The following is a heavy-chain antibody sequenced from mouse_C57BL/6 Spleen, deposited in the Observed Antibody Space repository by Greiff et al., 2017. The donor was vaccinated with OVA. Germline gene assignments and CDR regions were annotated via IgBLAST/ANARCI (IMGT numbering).Heavy chain of an antibody. CDR3: AKKSQGDYAMDY. V-gene: IGHV2-5*01. CDR1: GFSLTSYG. CDR2: IWRGGST. Sequence: QVQLQQSGPGLVQPSQSLSITCTVSGFSLTSYGVHWVRQSPGTGLEWLGVIWRGGSTDYNAAFMSRLSITKDNSKSQVFFKMNSLQADDTAIYYCAKKSQGDYAMDYWGQGTSVTVSS. J-gene: IGHJ4*01.